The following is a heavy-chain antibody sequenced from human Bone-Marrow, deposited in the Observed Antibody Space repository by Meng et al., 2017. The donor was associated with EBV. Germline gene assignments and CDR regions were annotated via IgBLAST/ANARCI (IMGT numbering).Heavy chain of an antibody. CDR3: AKRGWDSGYDS. Sequence: VSLGEFGVGLGMPGGSLGLSGAASGSTLNDYAMAWVRQAPGKGLEWVEGISASGGIIYYADSVKGRLTISRDNSKNTQYLQMNSLRVEDSAVYYCAKRGWDSGYDSWGRGTLVTVSS. D-gene: IGHD5-12*01. V-gene: IGHV3-23*04. CDR2: ISASGGII. CDR1: GSTLNDYA. J-gene: IGHJ4*02.